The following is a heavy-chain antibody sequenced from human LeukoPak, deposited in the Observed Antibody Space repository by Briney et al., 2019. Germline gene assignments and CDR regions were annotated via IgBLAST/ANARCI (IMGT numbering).Heavy chain of an antibody. V-gene: IGHV3-21*01. D-gene: IGHD1-26*01. CDR3: AREREGALSPIFTSGSYWFDP. Sequence: PGGSLRLSCAASGFTLSSYSMNWVRPAPGEGLEWVSSISSSSSYIYYADSVKGRFTISRDNAKNSLYLQMNSLRAEDTAVYYCAREREGALSPIFTSGSYWFDPWGQGTLVTVSS. J-gene: IGHJ5*02. CDR1: GFTLSSYS. CDR2: ISSSSSYI.